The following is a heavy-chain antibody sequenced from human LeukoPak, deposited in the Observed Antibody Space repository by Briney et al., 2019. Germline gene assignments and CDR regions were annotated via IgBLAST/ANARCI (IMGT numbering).Heavy chain of an antibody. J-gene: IGHJ4*02. CDR2: IKSKTDGGTT. CDR3: TTESTVTTPGGGY. CDR1: GFTFSNAW. Sequence: PAGSLRLSCAASGFTFSNAWMSWVRQAPGKGLEWVGRIKSKTDGGTTDYAAPVKGRFTISRDDSKNTLYLQMNSLKTEDTAVYYCTTESTVTTPGGGYWGQGTLVTVSS. D-gene: IGHD4-17*01. V-gene: IGHV3-15*01.